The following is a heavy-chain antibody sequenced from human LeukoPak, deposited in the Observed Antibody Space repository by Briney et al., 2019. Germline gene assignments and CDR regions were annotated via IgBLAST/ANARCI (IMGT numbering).Heavy chain of an antibody. V-gene: IGHV4-4*09. Sequence: SVPLTLTCTVSSCSLSLYYWHWIRQPPGKGLEYLGYIYTRGSTNYHPPLKRRVNIPLGTSKNHSSLGVSPVTAADTACVYCGGHGSPVTPQSDNWFDPWGQGTLVTVSS. J-gene: IGHJ5*02. CDR3: GGHGSPVTPQSDNWFDP. CDR2: IYTRGST. D-gene: IGHD4-17*01. CDR1: SCSLSLYY.